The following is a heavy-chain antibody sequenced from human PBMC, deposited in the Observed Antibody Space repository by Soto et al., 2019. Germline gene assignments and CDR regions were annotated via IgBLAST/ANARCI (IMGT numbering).Heavy chain of an antibody. CDR1: GFTFSSYS. J-gene: IGHJ6*02. D-gene: IGHD6-19*01. V-gene: IGHV3-48*02. CDR3: ARDMKVAERMWYYYYGMDV. Sequence: EVQLVESGGGLVQPGGSLRLSCAASGFTFSSYSMNWVRQAPGKGLEWVSYISSSSSTIYYADSVKGRFTISRDNAKNSLYLQMNSLRDEDTAVYYCARDMKVAERMWYYYYGMDVWGQGTTVTVSS. CDR2: ISSSSSTI.